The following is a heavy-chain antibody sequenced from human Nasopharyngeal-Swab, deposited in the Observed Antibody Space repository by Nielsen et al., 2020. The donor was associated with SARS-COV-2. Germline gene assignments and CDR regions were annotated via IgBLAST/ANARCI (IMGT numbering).Heavy chain of an antibody. J-gene: IGHJ4*03. V-gene: IGHV3-30*02. D-gene: IGHD4-17*01. Sequence: GESLKISCAASGFTFSSYGMHWVRQAPGKGLEWVAFIRYDGFNQHYADSVKGRFTISRDSFKNTLYLQLNSLRAEDTAVYYCARDPDYGDFPGIDYWGQGTTVTVSS. CDR1: GFTFSSYG. CDR3: ARDPDYGDFPGIDY. CDR2: IRYDGFNQ.